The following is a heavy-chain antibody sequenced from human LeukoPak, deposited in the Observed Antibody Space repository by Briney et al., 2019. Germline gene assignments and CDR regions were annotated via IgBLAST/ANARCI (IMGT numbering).Heavy chain of an antibody. Sequence: GASVKVSCKASGYTFTSYDINWVRQATGQGLEWMGWMNPNSGNTGYAQKFQGRVTMTRNTSISTAYMELSRLRSEDTAVYYCARVSPTYYYDSSGYTDAFDIWGQGTMVTVSS. CDR3: ARVSPTYYYDSSGYTDAFDI. D-gene: IGHD3-22*01. CDR1: GYTFTSYD. CDR2: MNPNSGNT. V-gene: IGHV1-8*01. J-gene: IGHJ3*02.